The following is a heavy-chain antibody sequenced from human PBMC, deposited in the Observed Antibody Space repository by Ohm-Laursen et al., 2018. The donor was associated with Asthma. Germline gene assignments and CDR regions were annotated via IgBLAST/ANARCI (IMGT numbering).Heavy chain of an antibody. D-gene: IGHD3-3*01. CDR2: INHSGST. V-gene: IGHV4-34*01. CDR3: ARGFGRITIFGVVTNWFDP. J-gene: IGHJ5*02. CDR1: GGSFSGYY. Sequence: SQTLSLTCAVYGGSFSGYYWSWIRQPPGKGLEWIGEINHSGSTNYNPSLKSRVTISVDTSKNQFSLKLGSVTAADTAVYYCARGFGRITIFGVVTNWFDPWGQGTLVTVSS.